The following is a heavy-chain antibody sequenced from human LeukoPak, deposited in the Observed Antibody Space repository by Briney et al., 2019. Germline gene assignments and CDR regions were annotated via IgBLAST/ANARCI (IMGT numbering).Heavy chain of an antibody. V-gene: IGHV3-23*01. CDR2: ISGSGGST. J-gene: IGHJ4*02. Sequence: GGSLRLSCAASGFTFSSYAMSWVRQAPGKGLEWVSAISGSGGSTYYADSVKGRFTISRDNSKNTLYLQINSLRAEDTAVYYCAKSLARIAAAGLDYWGQGTLVTVSS. CDR3: AKSLARIAAAGLDY. CDR1: GFTFSSYA. D-gene: IGHD6-13*01.